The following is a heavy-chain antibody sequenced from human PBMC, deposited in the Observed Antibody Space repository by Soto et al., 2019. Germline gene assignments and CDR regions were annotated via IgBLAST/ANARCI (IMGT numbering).Heavy chain of an antibody. CDR1: GFNFGTYA. J-gene: IGHJ6*02. Sequence: LRLSCVASGFNFGTYAIHWVRQAPGKGLQWVALIAYDGINTYYADSVKGRFTISRDNSKNTLHLQMNSLRPEDTGVYFCARVTPGNNLYYFSGLDVWGQGTSVTVSS. D-gene: IGHD1-1*01. CDR2: IAYDGINT. V-gene: IGHV3-30-3*01. CDR3: ARVTPGNNLYYFSGLDV.